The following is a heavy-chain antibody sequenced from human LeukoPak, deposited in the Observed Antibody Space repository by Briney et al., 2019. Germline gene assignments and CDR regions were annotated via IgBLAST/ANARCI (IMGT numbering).Heavy chain of an antibody. Sequence: GGSLRLSGAASGFTFSSYSMNWVRQAPGKGLEWVSSISSSSSYIYYADSVKGRFTISRDNAKNSLYLQMNSLRAEDTAVYYCARFHYCGGDCYSGFDYWGQGTLVTVSS. CDR1: GFTFSSYS. CDR3: ARFHYCGGDCYSGFDY. CDR2: ISSSSSYI. J-gene: IGHJ4*02. V-gene: IGHV3-21*01. D-gene: IGHD2-21*01.